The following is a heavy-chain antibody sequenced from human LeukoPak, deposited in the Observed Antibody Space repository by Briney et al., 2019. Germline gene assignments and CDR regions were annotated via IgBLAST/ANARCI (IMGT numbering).Heavy chain of an antibody. D-gene: IGHD2-2*01. Sequence: GSLRLSCAASGFTFSSYAMSWVRQAPGKGLEWVSAISGSGGSTYYADSVKGRFTISRDNSKNTLYLQMNSLRAEDTAVYYCATNCRTTSCYYQNMDVWGKGTTVTVSS. CDR3: ATNCRTTSCYYQNMDV. CDR1: GFTFSSYA. J-gene: IGHJ6*03. CDR2: ISGSGGST. V-gene: IGHV3-23*01.